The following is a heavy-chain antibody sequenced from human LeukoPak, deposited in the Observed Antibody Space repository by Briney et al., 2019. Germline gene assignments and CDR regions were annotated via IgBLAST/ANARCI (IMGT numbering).Heavy chain of an antibody. Sequence: SETLSLTCTVSGGSISSSSYYWGWIRQPPGKGLEWIGSIYYSGSTYYNPSLKSRVTISVDTSKNQFSLKLSSVTAADTAVYYCARVLIGKLGYCSSTSCLPFDYWGQGTLVTVSS. V-gene: IGHV4-39*07. CDR3: ARVLIGKLGYCSSTSCLPFDY. CDR2: IYYSGST. J-gene: IGHJ4*02. CDR1: GGSISSSSYY. D-gene: IGHD2-2*01.